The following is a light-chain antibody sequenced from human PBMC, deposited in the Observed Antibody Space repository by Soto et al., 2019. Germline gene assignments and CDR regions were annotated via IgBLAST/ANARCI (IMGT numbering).Light chain of an antibody. J-gene: IGKJ1*01. CDR3: QQYYSYPWT. CDR1: QDINSW. CDR2: AAS. Sequence: DIQMTQSPSSVSASVGDRVTITCRASQDINSWLTWYQQKPGKAPKVLIYAASTLQSGVPSRFSGSGSGTDFTLTISCLQSEDFATYYCQQYYSYPWTFGQGTKVDIK. V-gene: IGKV1-12*01.